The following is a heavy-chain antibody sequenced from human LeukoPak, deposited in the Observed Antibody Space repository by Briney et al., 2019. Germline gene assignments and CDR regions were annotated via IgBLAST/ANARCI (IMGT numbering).Heavy chain of an antibody. V-gene: IGHV1-69*04. J-gene: IGHJ6*02. D-gene: IGHD3-16*02. CDR2: IIPILGIA. CDR1: GYTFTGYY. Sequence: ASVKVSCKASGYTFTGYYMHWVRQAPGQGLEWMGRIIPILGIANYAQKFQGRVTITADKSTSTAYMELSSLRSEDTAVYYCARDYGSGSYRRSNYYGMDVWGQGTTVTVSS. CDR3: ARDYGSGSYRRSNYYGMDV.